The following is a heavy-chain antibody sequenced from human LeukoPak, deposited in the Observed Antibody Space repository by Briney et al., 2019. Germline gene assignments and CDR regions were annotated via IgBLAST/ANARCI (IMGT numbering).Heavy chain of an antibody. D-gene: IGHD3-3*01. Sequence: SETLSLTCTVTGASLSSYYWSWIRQPPGKGLEYIGYIYYSVTTNYNPSLKSRVTISVDTSKNQFSLKLSSVTAADTAVYYCARTADPEYYDFWSGYNYYYYYGMDVWGQGTTVTVSS. J-gene: IGHJ6*02. CDR3: ARTADPEYYDFWSGYNYYYYYGMDV. CDR2: IYYSVTT. V-gene: IGHV4-59*01. CDR1: GASLSSYY.